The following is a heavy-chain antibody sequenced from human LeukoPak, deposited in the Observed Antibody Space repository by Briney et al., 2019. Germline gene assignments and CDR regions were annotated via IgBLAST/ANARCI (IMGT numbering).Heavy chain of an antibody. CDR2: INHSGRT. CDR1: GWSFRCYY. Sequence: SETVSLTCAVYGWSFRCYYWSWIRQPPGQGLEWIGEINHSGRTKYNPPPKRPVTISQDTSKNQFPRKLSPVTAADTGLDHCARREWFRAGFGYWGQGTLVTVSS. J-gene: IGHJ4*02. D-gene: IGHD3-3*01. CDR3: ARREWFRAGFGY. V-gene: IGHV4-34*01.